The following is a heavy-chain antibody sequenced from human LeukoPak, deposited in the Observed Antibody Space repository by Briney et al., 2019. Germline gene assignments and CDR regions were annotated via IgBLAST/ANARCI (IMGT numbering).Heavy chain of an antibody. Sequence: ASVNVSCKASGGTFSSYAISWVRQAPGQGLEWMGGIIPIFGTANYAQKFQGRVTITADESTSTAYMELSSLRSEDTAVYYCARDRVTIFGVVTYRHWFDPWGQGTLVTVSS. CDR3: ARDRVTIFGVVTYRHWFDP. J-gene: IGHJ5*02. V-gene: IGHV1-69*13. CDR1: GGTFSSYA. D-gene: IGHD3-3*01. CDR2: IIPIFGTA.